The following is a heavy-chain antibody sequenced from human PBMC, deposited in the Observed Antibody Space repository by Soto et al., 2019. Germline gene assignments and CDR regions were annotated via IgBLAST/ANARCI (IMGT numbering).Heavy chain of an antibody. CDR2: LYSGST. V-gene: IGHV4-39*01. J-gene: IGHJ4*02. D-gene: IGHD6-13*01. CDR1: VASISSRSSY. Sequence: PSETLSFTCIVSVASISSRSSYWGWIRQPPGKGLEWGGTLYSGSTYNNTSLKSRVTISVDTSKNQFYLKLSSVAAEDTAIYYCATKRGIAVGGSFEDWGQGTLVTVSS. CDR3: ATKRGIAVGGSFED.